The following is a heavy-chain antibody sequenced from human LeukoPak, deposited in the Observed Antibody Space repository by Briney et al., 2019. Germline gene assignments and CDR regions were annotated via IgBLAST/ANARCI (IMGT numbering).Heavy chain of an antibody. V-gene: IGHV1-18*01. CDR3: ARDRGYSGYAEYYFDY. CDR2: ISAHNGNT. J-gene: IGHJ4*02. CDR1: GYTFTSYG. D-gene: IGHD5-12*01. Sequence: GASMKVSCKASGYTFTSYGISWVRQAPGQGLEWMGWISAHNGNTKNAQKVQGRVTMTTDTSTRTAYMELRSLRSDDTAVYHCARDRGYSGYAEYYFDYWGQGTLVTVSS.